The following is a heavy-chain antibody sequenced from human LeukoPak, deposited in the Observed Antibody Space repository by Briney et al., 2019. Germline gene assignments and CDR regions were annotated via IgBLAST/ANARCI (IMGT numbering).Heavy chain of an antibody. CDR2: ITSNSSYI. D-gene: IGHD3-10*01. CDR1: GFTFSSYS. J-gene: IGHJ4*02. Sequence: GGSLRLSCAASGFTFSSYSMNWVRQAPGKGLEWVSSITSNSSYIYYADSVKGRFTISRDNAKNSLYLQMNSLRAEDTAVYYCARDLSLDYYGSGSLNYWGRGTLVTVSS. CDR3: ARDLSLDYYGSGSLNY. V-gene: IGHV3-21*01.